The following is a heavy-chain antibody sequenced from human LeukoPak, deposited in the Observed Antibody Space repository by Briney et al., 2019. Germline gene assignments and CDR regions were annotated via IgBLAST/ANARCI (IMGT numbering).Heavy chain of an antibody. CDR1: GGSITTYY. Sequence: SETLSLTCTISGGSITTYYWSWIRQPPGKGLEWIGFIYSSGSANYNPSLMSRVTMSVDTSKNQFSLKLSSVTAADTAVYYCARTRTYADYADFWGQGTLVTVSP. CDR2: IYSSGSA. J-gene: IGHJ4*02. D-gene: IGHD4-17*01. CDR3: ARTRTYADYADF. V-gene: IGHV4-59*01.